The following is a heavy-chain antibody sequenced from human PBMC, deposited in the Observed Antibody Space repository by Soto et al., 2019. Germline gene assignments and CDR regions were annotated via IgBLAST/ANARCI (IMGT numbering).Heavy chain of an antibody. J-gene: IGHJ3*02. V-gene: IGHV3-23*01. CDR3: ARVISTYYYGSGSYYERNDAFDI. CDR1: GFTFSSYA. D-gene: IGHD3-10*01. CDR2: ISGTGGTT. Sequence: GGSLRLSCAASGFTFSSYAMSWVRQAPGKGLEWVSAISGTGGTTYYADSVKGRFTISRDNSKNSLYLQMNSLRAEDTAVYYCARVISTYYYGSGSYYERNDAFDIWGQGTMVTVSS.